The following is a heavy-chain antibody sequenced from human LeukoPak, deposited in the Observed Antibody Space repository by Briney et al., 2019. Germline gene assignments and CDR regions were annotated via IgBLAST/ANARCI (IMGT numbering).Heavy chain of an antibody. Sequence: ASVKVSCKASGYTFTSYGISWVRQAPGQGLEWMGWISAYNGNTNYAQKLQGRVTMTTDTSTSTAYMELRSLRSDDTAVYYWARIGGSGIEIFYYYYGMDVWGQGATVTVSS. CDR3: ARIGGSGIEIFYYYYGMDV. D-gene: IGHD3-10*01. CDR2: ISAYNGNT. CDR1: GYTFTSYG. V-gene: IGHV1-18*01. J-gene: IGHJ6*02.